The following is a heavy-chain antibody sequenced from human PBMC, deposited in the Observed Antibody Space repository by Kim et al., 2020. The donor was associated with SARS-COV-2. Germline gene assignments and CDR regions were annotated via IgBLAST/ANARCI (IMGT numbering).Heavy chain of an antibody. CDR3: ARGNRWYYYYGMDV. V-gene: IGHV1-69*13. CDR1: GGTFSSYA. J-gene: IGHJ6*02. Sequence: SVKVSCKASGGTFSSYAISWVRQAPGQGLEWMGGIIPIFGTANYAQKFKGRVTITADESTSTAYMELSSLRSEDMAVYYCARGNRWYYYYGMDVWGQGTTVTVSS. D-gene: IGHD1-1*01. CDR2: IIPIFGTA.